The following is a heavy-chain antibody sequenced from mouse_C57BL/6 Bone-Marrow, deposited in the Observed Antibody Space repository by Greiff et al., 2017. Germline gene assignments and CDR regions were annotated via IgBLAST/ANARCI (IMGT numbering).Heavy chain of an antibody. Sequence: VQLQQSGAELVRPGTSVKMSCKASGYTFTNYWIGWAKQRPGHGLEWIGDIYPGGGYTTYNEKFKGKATLAADKSSSTSYMQFSSLTSDDSAIYYWARYYYCSSYAMDYWGQGTSVTVSS. J-gene: IGHJ4*01. CDR1: GYTFTNYW. D-gene: IGHD1-1*01. CDR2: IYPGGGYT. CDR3: ARYYYCSSYAMDY. V-gene: IGHV1-63*01.